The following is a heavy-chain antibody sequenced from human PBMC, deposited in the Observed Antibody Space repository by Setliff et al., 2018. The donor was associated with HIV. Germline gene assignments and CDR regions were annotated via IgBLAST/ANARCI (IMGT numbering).Heavy chain of an antibody. CDR1: GFIFDDYA. Sequence: GGSLRLSCAASGFIFDDYAMHWVRQAPGKGLEWVSGISWNSGVIGYADSVKGRFTISRDNAKNSLYLQMNSLRAEDTALYYCAKEYYGSESRYYYYYYMDVWGKGTTVTVSS. J-gene: IGHJ6*03. V-gene: IGHV3-9*01. D-gene: IGHD3-10*01. CDR3: AKEYYGSESRYYYYYYMDV. CDR2: ISWNSGVI.